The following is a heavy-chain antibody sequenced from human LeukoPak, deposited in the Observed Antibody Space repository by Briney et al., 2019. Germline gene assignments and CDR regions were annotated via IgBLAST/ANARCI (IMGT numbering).Heavy chain of an antibody. D-gene: IGHD3-22*01. J-gene: IGHJ4*02. V-gene: IGHV3-30*03. CDR1: GFTFSSYS. CDR3: ARVLNHYYDSSGFDY. CDR2: ISYDGSNK. Sequence: GGSLRLSCAASGFTFSSYSMNWVRQAPGKGLEWVAVISYDGSNKYYADSVKGRFTISRDNSKNTLYLQMNSLRAEDTAVCYCARVLNHYYDSSGFDYWGQGTLVTVSS.